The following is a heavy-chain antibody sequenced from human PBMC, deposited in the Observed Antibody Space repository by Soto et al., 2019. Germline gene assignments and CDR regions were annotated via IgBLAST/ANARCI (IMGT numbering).Heavy chain of an antibody. CDR2: ISYDGSNK. D-gene: IGHD3-3*01. Sequence: QVQLVESGGGVVQPGRSLRLSCAASGFTFSSYGMHWVRQAPGKGLEWVAVISYDGSNKYYADSVKGRFTISRDNSKNTLYLQMNSLRAEDTAVYYCARNARSDDLGPFDYWGQGPLVTVSS. CDR1: GFTFSSYG. J-gene: IGHJ4*02. CDR3: ARNARSDDLGPFDY. V-gene: IGHV3-30*03.